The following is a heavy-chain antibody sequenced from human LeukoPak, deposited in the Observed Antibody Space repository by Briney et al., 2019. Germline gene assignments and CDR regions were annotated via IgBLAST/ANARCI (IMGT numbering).Heavy chain of an antibody. Sequence: GGSLRLSCAASGFTFSSYSMNWVRQAPGKGLEWVSSISSSSSYRYYADSVKGRFTISRDNSKNTLYLQMNSLRAEDTAVYYCAKDPHDSSGYYEDYFDYWGQGTLVTVSS. CDR1: GFTFSSYS. V-gene: IGHV3-21*04. CDR3: AKDPHDSSGYYEDYFDY. J-gene: IGHJ4*02. D-gene: IGHD3-22*01. CDR2: ISSSSSYR.